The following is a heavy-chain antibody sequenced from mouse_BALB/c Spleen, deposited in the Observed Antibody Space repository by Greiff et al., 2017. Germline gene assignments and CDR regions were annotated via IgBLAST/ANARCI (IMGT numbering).Heavy chain of an antibody. V-gene: IGHV3-2*02. J-gene: IGHJ3*01. Sequence: EVKLQESGPGLVKPSQSLSLTCTVTGYSITSDYAWNWIRQFPGNKLEWMGYISYSGSTSYNPSLKSRISITRDTSKNQFFLQLNSVTTEDTATYYCARVEYGNSFAYWGQGTLVTVSA. CDR3: ARVEYGNSFAY. CDR2: ISYSGST. CDR1: GYSITSDYA. D-gene: IGHD2-10*02.